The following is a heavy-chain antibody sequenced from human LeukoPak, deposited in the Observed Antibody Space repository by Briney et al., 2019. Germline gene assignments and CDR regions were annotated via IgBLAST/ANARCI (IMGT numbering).Heavy chain of an antibody. J-gene: IGHJ4*02. D-gene: IGHD6-13*01. CDR2: ISSSSSTI. Sequence: GGSLRLSCAASGFTFSDYYMSWIRQAPGKGLEWVSYISSSSSTIYYADSVKGRFTIPRDNAKNSLYLQMNSLRADDTAVYYCAREDASSSDYWGQGALVTVSS. CDR3: AREDASSSDY. V-gene: IGHV3-11*04. CDR1: GFTFSDYY.